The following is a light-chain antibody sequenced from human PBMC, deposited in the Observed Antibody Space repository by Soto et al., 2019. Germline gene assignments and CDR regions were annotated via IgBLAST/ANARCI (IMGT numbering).Light chain of an antibody. V-gene: IGLV2-14*01. Sequence: QSALTQPASVSGSPGQSITISCTGTSSDVGGYNYVSWYQQHPGKAPKLMIYDVSNRPSGVSNRFSGSKSGNTASLTISGLQAEDEADYYCSSYTISSTLVVFGGGIKLTVL. J-gene: IGLJ2*01. CDR2: DVS. CDR1: SSDVGGYNY. CDR3: SSYTISSTLVV.